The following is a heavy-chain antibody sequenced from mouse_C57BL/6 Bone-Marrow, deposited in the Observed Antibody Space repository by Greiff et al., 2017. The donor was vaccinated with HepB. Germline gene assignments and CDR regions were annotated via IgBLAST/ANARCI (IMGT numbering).Heavy chain of an antibody. J-gene: IGHJ4*01. D-gene: IGHD2-3*01. CDR3: ARSFYDGYYDYAMDY. Sequence: LVESGAELVRPGSSVKLSCKDSYFAFMASAMHWVKRRPGHGLEWIGSFTMYSDATEYSENFKGKATLTANTSSSTAYMELSSLTSEDSAVYYCARSFYDGYYDYAMDYWGQGTSVTVSS. V-gene: IGHV1-49*01. CDR1: YFAFMASA. CDR2: FTMYSDAT.